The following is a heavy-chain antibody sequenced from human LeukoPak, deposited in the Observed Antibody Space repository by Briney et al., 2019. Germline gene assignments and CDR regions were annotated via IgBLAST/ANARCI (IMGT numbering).Heavy chain of an antibody. CDR2: ISGTGSTT. J-gene: IGHJ4*02. Sequence: GGSLRLSCVASGFTFSSYGMSWVRRSLGKGLEWVSYISGTGSTTAYGDSVKGRFTISRDNARDSLYLQMNSLRDEDTAVYYCARPTSGFYRFWGQGTLVTVSS. CDR3: ARPTSGFYRF. V-gene: IGHV3-48*02. CDR1: GFTFSSYG. D-gene: IGHD3-10*01.